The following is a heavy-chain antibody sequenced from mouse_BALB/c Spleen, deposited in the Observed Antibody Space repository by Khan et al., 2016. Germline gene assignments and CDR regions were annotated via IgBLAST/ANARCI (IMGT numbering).Heavy chain of an antibody. CDR2: ISSYYGDP. CDR3: AREGLNYDYAMDY. Sequence: QVQLQQSGAELVRPGVSVKISCKGSGYTFTDYAMHWVKQSHAKSLEWIGVISSYYGDPSYNQKFEGKVTITVDKSSSTAYMELARLTSEDSAIYYCAREGLNYDYAMDYWGQGTSVTVSS. D-gene: IGHD2-1*01. J-gene: IGHJ4*01. V-gene: IGHV1S137*01. CDR1: GYTFTDYA.